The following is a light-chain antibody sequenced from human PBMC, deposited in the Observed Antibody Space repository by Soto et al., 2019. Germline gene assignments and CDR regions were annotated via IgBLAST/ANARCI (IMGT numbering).Light chain of an antibody. V-gene: IGKV1-5*01. Sequence: DIQMTQSPSTLSASLGDRVTITCRASQSISSWLAWYQQKPGKAPKLLIYDASSLESGVPSRFRGSGSGTEFTLTISSLQPDDFATYYCQHYNSYSEAFGQGTKVDIK. CDR2: DAS. CDR1: QSISSW. J-gene: IGKJ1*01. CDR3: QHYNSYSEA.